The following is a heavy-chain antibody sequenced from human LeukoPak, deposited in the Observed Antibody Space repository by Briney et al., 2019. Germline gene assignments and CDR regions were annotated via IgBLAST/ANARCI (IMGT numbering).Heavy chain of an antibody. CDR1: GFTFSSYW. CDR2: IKQDGSEK. V-gene: IGHV3-7*01. J-gene: IGHJ4*02. CDR3: ARYHRFDWLFYHDY. D-gene: IGHD3-9*01. Sequence: GGSLRLSCAASGFTFSSYWMSWVRQAPGKGLEWVANIKQDGSEKYYVDSVKGRFTISRDNAKNSLYLQMNSLRAEDTAVYYCARYHRFDWLFYHDYWGQGTLVTVSS.